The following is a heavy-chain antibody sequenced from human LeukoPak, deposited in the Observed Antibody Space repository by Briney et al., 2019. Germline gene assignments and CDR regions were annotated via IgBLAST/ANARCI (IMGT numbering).Heavy chain of an antibody. CDR2: ISWKSGDI. J-gene: IGHJ3*02. CDR3: AKEPRYCRDGSCYPNAFDI. D-gene: IGHD2-15*01. Sequence: GRSLRLSCTASGFIFDDYAMHWVRQAPGKGLEWVSNISWKSGDIAYADFVKGRFTISRDNAKNSLYLQMNSLRPEDTALYYCAKEPRYCRDGSCYPNAFDIGGKGTMVTVSS. V-gene: IGHV3-9*01. CDR1: GFIFDDYA.